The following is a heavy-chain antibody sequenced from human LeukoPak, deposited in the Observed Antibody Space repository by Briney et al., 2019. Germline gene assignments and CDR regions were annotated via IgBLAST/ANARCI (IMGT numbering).Heavy chain of an antibody. V-gene: IGHV4-34*01. D-gene: IGHD6-19*01. CDR3: ARDRPSGWYSPGTPGQVSSSEFGFDY. CDR2: INHSGST. Sequence: SETLSLTCAVYGGSFSGYYWSWIRQPPGKGLEWIGEINHSGSTNYNPSLKSRVTISVDTSKNQFSLQLNSVTPEDTAVYYCARDRPSGWYSPGTPGQVSSSEFGFDYWGQGTLVTVSS. CDR1: GGSFSGYY. J-gene: IGHJ4*02.